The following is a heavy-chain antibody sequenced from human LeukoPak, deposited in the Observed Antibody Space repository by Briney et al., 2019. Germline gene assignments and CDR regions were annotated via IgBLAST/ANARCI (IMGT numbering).Heavy chain of an antibody. V-gene: IGHV4-34*01. CDR3: ARPGRYCSSTSCFRAEYFQH. J-gene: IGHJ1*01. CDR2: INHSGST. CDR1: GGSFSGYY. D-gene: IGHD2-2*01. Sequence: SETLSLTCAVYGGSFSGYYWSWIRQPPGKGLEWIGEINHSGSTNYNPSLKSRVTISVDTSKNQFSLKLSSVTAADTAVYYCARPGRYCSSTSCFRAEYFQHWGQGTLVTVSS.